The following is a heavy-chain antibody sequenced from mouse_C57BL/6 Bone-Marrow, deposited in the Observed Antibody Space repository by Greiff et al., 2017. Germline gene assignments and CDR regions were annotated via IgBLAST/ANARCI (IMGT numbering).Heavy chain of an antibody. J-gene: IGHJ1*03. CDR2: INPNNGGT. CDR3: ARSRRILEWYFDV. Sequence: EVKLQESGPELVKPGASVKMSCKASGYTFTDYNMHWVKQSHGKSLEWIGYINPNNGGTSYNQKFKGKATLTVNKSSSTAYMELRSLTSEDSAVYYCARSRRILEWYFDVWGTGTTVTVSS. V-gene: IGHV1-22*01. CDR1: GYTFTDYN.